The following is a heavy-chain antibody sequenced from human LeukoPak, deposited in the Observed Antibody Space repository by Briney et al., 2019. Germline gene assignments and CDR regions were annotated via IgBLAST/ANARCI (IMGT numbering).Heavy chain of an antibody. V-gene: IGHV4-31*03. CDR3: ARGADY. J-gene: IGHJ4*02. Sequence: PSETLSLTCTVSGGSISSGPFYRSWIRQHPGKGLEWIGYIYYSGNTFYNPSLKSRVTISVDTSKNQFSLKLSSVTAADTAVYYCARGADYWGQGTLVTVSS. CDR1: GGSISSGPFY. CDR2: IYYSGNT.